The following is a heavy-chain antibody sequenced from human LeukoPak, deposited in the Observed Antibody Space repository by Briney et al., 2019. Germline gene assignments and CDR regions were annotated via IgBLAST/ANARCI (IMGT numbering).Heavy chain of an antibody. CDR2: ISWDGVST. CDR1: GFTFDDYA. J-gene: IGHJ6*03. V-gene: IGHV3-43D*03. D-gene: IGHD4-23*01. CDR3: AKADYGGNSGPYYYMDV. Sequence: PGGSLRLSCAASGFTFDDYAMHWVRQAPGKGLEWVSLISWDGVSTYYADSVKGRFTISRDNSKNPLYLQMNSLRAEDTALYYCAKADYGGNSGPYYYMDVWGKGTTVTVSS.